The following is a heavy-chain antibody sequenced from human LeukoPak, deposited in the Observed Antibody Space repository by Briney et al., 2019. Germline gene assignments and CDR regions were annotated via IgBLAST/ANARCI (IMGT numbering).Heavy chain of an antibody. CDR2: INPNSGGT. CDR3: ARVLRFLEAWFDP. CDR1: GYTFTGYY. D-gene: IGHD3-3*01. J-gene: IGHJ5*02. Sequence: ASVKVSCKASGYTFTGYYMHWVRQAPGQGLEWMGWINPNSGGTNYAQKFQGRVTMTRDTSISTAYMELSRLRSGDTAVYYCARVLRFLEAWFDPWGQGTLVTVSS. V-gene: IGHV1-2*02.